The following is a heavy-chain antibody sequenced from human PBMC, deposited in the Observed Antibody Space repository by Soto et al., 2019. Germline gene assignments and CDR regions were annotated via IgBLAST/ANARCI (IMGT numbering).Heavy chain of an antibody. J-gene: IGHJ6*02. D-gene: IGHD2-2*01. CDR2: IWYDGSNK. V-gene: IGHV3-33*01. CDR3: ARHHYCSSTSCVMDV. Sequence: QVQLVESGGGVVQPGRSLRLSCAASGFTFSSYGMHWVRQAPGKGLEWVAVIWYDGSNKYYADSVKGRFTISRDNSKNTLYLQMNSLRAEDTAVYYCARHHYCSSTSCVMDVWGQGTTVTVSS. CDR1: GFTFSSYG.